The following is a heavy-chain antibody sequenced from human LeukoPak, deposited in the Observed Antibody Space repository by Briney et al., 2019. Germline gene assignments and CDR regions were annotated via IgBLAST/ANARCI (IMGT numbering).Heavy chain of an antibody. CDR1: GGSISSSSYY. V-gene: IGHV4-39*01. CDR2: IYYSGST. Sequence: PSETLSLTCTVSGGSISSSSYYWGWIRQPPGKGLEWIGSIYYSGSTYYNPSLKSRVTISVDTSKNQFSLKLSSVTAADTAVYYCAGLLWFGELLYGDWYFDLWGRGTLVTVSS. D-gene: IGHD3-10*01. CDR3: AGLLWFGELLYGDWYFDL. J-gene: IGHJ2*01.